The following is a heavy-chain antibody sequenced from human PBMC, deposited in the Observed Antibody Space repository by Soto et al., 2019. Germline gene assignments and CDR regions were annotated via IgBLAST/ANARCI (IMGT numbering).Heavy chain of an antibody. J-gene: IGHJ4*02. CDR2: IYYSGST. D-gene: IGHD3-10*01. CDR3: AREAFYGSGSFDY. CDR1: GGSISGGGYY. Sequence: PSETLSLTCTVSGGSISGGGYYWSWIRQHPGKGLEWIGYIYYSGSTYYNPSLKSRVTISVDTSKNQFSLKLSSVTAADTAVYYCAREAFYGSGSFDYWGQGTLVTVSS. V-gene: IGHV4-31*03.